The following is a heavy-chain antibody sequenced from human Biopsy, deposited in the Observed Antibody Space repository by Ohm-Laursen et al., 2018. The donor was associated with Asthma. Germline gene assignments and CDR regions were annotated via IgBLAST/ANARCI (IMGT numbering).Heavy chain of an antibody. J-gene: IGHJ5*02. CDR2: ISGSGTPI. CDR3: ARDRYGDYVGWFDP. CDR1: GFTFSNYA. V-gene: IGHV3-23*01. Sequence: SLRLSCAASGFTFSNYAMTWVRQAPGKGLEWVSAISGSGTPIYYANSVKGRFTISRDNSKNTLYLQMNSLRAEDTAVYYCARDRYGDYVGWFDPWGQGTLVTVSS. D-gene: IGHD4-17*01.